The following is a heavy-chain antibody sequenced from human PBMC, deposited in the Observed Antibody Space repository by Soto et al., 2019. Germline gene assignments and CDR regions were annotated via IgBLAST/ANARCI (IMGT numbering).Heavy chain of an antibody. CDR2: IYSGGST. J-gene: IGHJ4*02. CDR1: GFTVSSNY. V-gene: IGHV3-66*01. Sequence: EVQLVESGGGLVQPGGSLRLSCAASGFTVSSNYMSWVRQAPGKGLEWVSVIYSGGSTYYADSVKGRFPISRDNSKNTLYLQMNSLRAEDTAVYYCARDFGTDCSGGSCYRYYFDYWGQGTLVTVSS. D-gene: IGHD2-15*01. CDR3: ARDFGTDCSGGSCYRYYFDY.